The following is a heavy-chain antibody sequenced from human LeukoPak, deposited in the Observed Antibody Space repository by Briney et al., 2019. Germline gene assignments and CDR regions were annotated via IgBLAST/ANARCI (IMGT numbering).Heavy chain of an antibody. J-gene: IGHJ6*03. V-gene: IGHV4-61*02. CDR1: GGSISSGSYY. CDR2: IYTSGST. D-gene: IGHD1-7*01. CDR3: ARDPGTTPLDYYYYMDV. Sequence: PSQTLSLTCTVSGGSISSGSYYWSWIRQPAGKGLEWIGRIYTSGSTNYNPSPKSRVTKSVDTSKNQFSLKLSSVTAADTAVYYCARDPGTTPLDYYYYMDVWGKGTTVTVSS.